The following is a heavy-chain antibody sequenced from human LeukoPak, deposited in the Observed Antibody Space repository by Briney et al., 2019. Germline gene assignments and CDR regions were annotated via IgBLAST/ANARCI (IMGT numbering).Heavy chain of an antibody. D-gene: IGHD5-12*01. V-gene: IGHV3-23*01. Sequence: PGGSLRLSCAASGFTFSSYAMSRVRQAPGKGLEWVSGISGSGGSTYYADSVKGRLTISRDNAKNSLYLQMNSLRAEDTAVYYCAVLRGYSGYDLDFWGQGTLVTVSS. CDR2: ISGSGGST. CDR1: GFTFSSYA. J-gene: IGHJ4*02. CDR3: AVLRGYSGYDLDF.